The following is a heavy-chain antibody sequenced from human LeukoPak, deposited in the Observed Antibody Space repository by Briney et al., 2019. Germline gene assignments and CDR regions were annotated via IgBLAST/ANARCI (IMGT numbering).Heavy chain of an antibody. J-gene: IGHJ5*02. CDR3: VKEYDLWHEEGNWFDP. CDR2: ISSDDTA. V-gene: IGHV3-23*01. CDR1: GFTCGTHS. Sequence: GVSLSLSCLASGFTCGTHSMSWLRQGPGQALEWLSAISSDDTAYYADSVKGRFIVSRDNSKNTVYLQLNSLRAEDTAIYFCVKEYDLWHEEGNWFDPWGQGTLVTVSS. D-gene: IGHD3-3*01.